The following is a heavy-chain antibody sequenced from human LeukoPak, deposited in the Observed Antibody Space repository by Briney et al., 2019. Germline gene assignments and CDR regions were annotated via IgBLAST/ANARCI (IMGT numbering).Heavy chain of an antibody. J-gene: IGHJ6*03. CDR3: ARGRYLPALLWGAYYMDV. CDR1: GGSFSGYY. V-gene: IGHV4-34*01. Sequence: SETLSLTCAVYGGSFSGYYWSWIRQPPGKGLEWIGEINHSGSTNYNPSLKSRVTISADTSKNQFSLKLSSVTAADTAVYYCARGRYLPALLWGAYYMDVWGKGTTVTVSS. D-gene: IGHD2-2*01. CDR2: INHSGST.